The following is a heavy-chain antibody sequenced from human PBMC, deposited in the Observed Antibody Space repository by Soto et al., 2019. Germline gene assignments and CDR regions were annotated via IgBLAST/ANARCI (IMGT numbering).Heavy chain of an antibody. CDR2: IIPVRGVG. D-gene: IGHD2-15*01. CDR1: GVTFSSYT. J-gene: IGHJ3*01. Sequence: QVQLVQSGAEVRKPGSSVKVSCKASGVTFSSYTISWVRQPPGQGLEWMERIIPVRGVGNYAPKFQGRLTNIADESTRTVSMELSILRIEDKAMYYARWRINGDFDVSYFWGEGTFMTVSS. V-gene: IGHV1-69*02. CDR3: RWRINGDFDVSYF.